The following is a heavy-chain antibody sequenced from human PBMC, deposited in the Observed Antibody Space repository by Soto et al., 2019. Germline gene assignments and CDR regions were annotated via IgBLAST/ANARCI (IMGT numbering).Heavy chain of an antibody. CDR1: GFSVRSSQ. V-gene: IGHV3-53*01. Sequence: TGGSLRLSCAASGFSVRSSQMSWVRQAPGKGLEWVSIIFSDGTTHYGVSVKGRFTISRDSARNTVYLQMNGLRAEDTAVYYCARDYSSYGPFDYWGQGTLVTVSS. J-gene: IGHJ4*02. D-gene: IGHD5-18*01. CDR2: IFSDGTT. CDR3: ARDYSSYGPFDY.